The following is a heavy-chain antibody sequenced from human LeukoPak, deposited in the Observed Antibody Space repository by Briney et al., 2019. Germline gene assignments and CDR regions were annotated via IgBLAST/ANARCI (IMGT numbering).Heavy chain of an antibody. D-gene: IGHD3-9*01. J-gene: IGHJ4*02. CDR2: ISYDGSNK. V-gene: IGHV3-30-3*01. CDR3: ARVSGKFYDILTGYYSY. CDR1: GFTFSRYA. Sequence: QSGRSLRLSCAASGFTFSRYAMQWVRQAPGKGLEWVAVISYDGSNKYYADSVKGRFTISRDNSKNTLYLQMNSLRAEDTAVYYCARVSGKFYDILTGYYSYWGQGTLVTVSS.